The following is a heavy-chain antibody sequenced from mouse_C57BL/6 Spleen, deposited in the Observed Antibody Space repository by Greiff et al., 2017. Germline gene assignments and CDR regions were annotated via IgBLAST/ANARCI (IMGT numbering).Heavy chain of an antibody. D-gene: IGHD1-1*01. CDR2: IYPGGGYT. V-gene: IGHV1-63*01. J-gene: IGHJ1*03. CDR1: GYTFTTYW. CDR3: ARRGSSPDWYFDV. Sequence: QVQLQQSGAELVRPGTSVKMSCKASGYTFTTYWIGWAKQRPGHGLEWIGDIYPGGGYTNYNEKFKGKATLTADKSSSTAYMQFSSLTSEDSAIYYCARRGSSPDWYFDVWGTGTTVTVSS.